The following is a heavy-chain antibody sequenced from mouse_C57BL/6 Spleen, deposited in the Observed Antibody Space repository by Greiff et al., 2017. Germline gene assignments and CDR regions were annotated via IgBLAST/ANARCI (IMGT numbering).Heavy chain of an antibody. Sequence: QVQLKQSGAELARPGASVKLSCKASGYTFTSYGISWVKQRTGQGLEWIGEIYPRSGNTYYNEKFKGKATLTADKSSSTAYMELRSLTSEDSAVYFCARHFYYGSSYGYFDVWGTGTTVTVSS. CDR3: ARHFYYGSSYGYFDV. CDR2: IYPRSGNT. D-gene: IGHD1-1*01. CDR1: GYTFTSYG. V-gene: IGHV1-81*01. J-gene: IGHJ1*03.